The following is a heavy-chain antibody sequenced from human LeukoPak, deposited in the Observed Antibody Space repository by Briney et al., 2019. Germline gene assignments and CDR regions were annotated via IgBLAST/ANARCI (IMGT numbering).Heavy chain of an antibody. Sequence: SQTLPLTCAISGDSVSSNSAAWNWIRQSPSRGLEWLGRTYYRSKWYNDYAVSVKSRITINPDTSKDQFSLQLNSVTPEDTAVYYCARAKAAAGELDYWGQGTLVTVSS. V-gene: IGHV6-1*01. CDR1: GDSVSSNSAA. CDR2: TYYRSKWYN. CDR3: ARAKAAAGELDY. D-gene: IGHD6-13*01. J-gene: IGHJ4*02.